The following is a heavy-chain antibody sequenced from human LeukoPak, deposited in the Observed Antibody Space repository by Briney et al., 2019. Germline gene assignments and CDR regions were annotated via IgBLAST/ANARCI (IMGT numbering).Heavy chain of an antibody. CDR2: IYSGGST. CDR1: GFTVSSNY. J-gene: IGHJ4*02. D-gene: IGHD3-22*01. CDR3: AKIDSTGYYYDN. V-gene: IGHV3-66*02. Sequence: PGGSLRLSCAASGFTVSSNYMSWVRQAPGKGLEWVSVIYSGGSTYYADSVKGRFTISRDNSKNTLYLQMNSLRGDDTAVYYCAKIDSTGYYYDNWGQGTLVTVSS.